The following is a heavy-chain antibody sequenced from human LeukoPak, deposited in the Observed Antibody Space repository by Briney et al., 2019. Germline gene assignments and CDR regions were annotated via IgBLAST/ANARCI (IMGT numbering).Heavy chain of an antibody. D-gene: IGHD5-18*01. CDR2: IYYSGSP. CDR1: GGSISSYY. CDR3: ARVPTALVRGATFDY. V-gene: IGHV4-59*01. J-gene: IGHJ4*02. Sequence: PSETLSLTCTVSGGSISSYYWSWIRQPPGKGLEWIGYIYYSGSPNYDPSLKSRVTISVDTPKNQFSLKLSSVTAADTAVYYCARVPTALVRGATFDYWGQGTRVTVSS.